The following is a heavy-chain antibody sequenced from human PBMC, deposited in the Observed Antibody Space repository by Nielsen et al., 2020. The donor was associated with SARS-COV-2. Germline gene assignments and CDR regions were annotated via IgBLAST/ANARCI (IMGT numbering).Heavy chain of an antibody. CDR3: AREVTGTTDY. Sequence: ASVKVSCKASGYTFTNYVMNWVRQAPGQGLEWMGRINTNTGNPTHAQGFTGRFVFSVDTSVSTAYLQISSLKAEDTAVYYCAREVTGTTDYWGQGTLVTVSS. V-gene: IGHV7-4-1*02. CDR1: GYTFTNYV. J-gene: IGHJ4*02. D-gene: IGHD1-20*01. CDR2: INTNTGNP.